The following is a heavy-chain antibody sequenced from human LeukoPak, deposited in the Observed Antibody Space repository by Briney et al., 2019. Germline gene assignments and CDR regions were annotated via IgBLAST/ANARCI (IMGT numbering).Heavy chain of an antibody. CDR1: GGSFSGYY. Sequence: SETLSLTCAVYGGSFSGYYWSWIRQPPGKGLEWIGEINHSGSTNYNPSLKSRVTISVDTSKNQFSLKLSSVTAADTAVYYCARCGYSGYDFWPCDYWGQGTLVTVSS. V-gene: IGHV4-34*01. J-gene: IGHJ4*02. CDR2: INHSGST. D-gene: IGHD5-12*01. CDR3: ARCGYSGYDFWPCDY.